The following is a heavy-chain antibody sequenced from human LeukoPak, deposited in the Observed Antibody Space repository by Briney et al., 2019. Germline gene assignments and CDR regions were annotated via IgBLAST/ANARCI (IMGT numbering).Heavy chain of an antibody. D-gene: IGHD2-2*01. Sequence: GGSLRLSCSASGLPFTTYAMFWVRQAPGKGLEYVSAISPDGGVTYYADPVKGRFTISRDNSKDTLYLQMSSLRAEDTAVYYCVTRPPAGRYFDYWGQGTKVTVSS. CDR1: GLPFTTYA. V-gene: IGHV3-64D*08. CDR3: VTRPPAGRYFDY. CDR2: ISPDGGVT. J-gene: IGHJ4*02.